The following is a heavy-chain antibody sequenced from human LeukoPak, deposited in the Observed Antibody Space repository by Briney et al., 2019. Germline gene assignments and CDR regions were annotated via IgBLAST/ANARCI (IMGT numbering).Heavy chain of an antibody. J-gene: IGHJ4*02. Sequence: GGSLRLSCAASGFTFSSYAMSWVRQAPGKGLEWVSVIYSGGSTYYADSVKGRFTISRDNSKDTLYLQMNSLRAEDTAVYYCARLYYDILTGYSDYWGQGTLVTVSS. CDR3: ARLYYDILTGYSDY. D-gene: IGHD3-9*01. V-gene: IGHV3-53*01. CDR1: GFTFSSYA. CDR2: IYSGGST.